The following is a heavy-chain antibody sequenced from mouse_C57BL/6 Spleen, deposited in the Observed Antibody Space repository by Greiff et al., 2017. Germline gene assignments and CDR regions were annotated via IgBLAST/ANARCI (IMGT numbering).Heavy chain of an antibody. CDR3: AREYGNYDAMDY. CDR2: ISGGGGNT. D-gene: IGHD2-10*02. V-gene: IGHV5-9*01. J-gene: IGHJ4*01. CDR1: GFTFSSYT. Sequence: EVKLVESGGGLVKPGGSLKLSCAASGFTFSSYTMSWVRQTPEKRLEWVATISGGGGNTYYPDSVKGRFTISRDNAKNTLYLQMSSLRSEDTALYYCAREYGNYDAMDYWGQGTSVTVSS.